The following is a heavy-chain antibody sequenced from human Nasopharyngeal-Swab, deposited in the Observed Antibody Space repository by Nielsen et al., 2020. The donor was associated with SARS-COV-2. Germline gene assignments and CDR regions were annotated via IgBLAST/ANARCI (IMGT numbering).Heavy chain of an antibody. CDR3: ARSGTTKYGLDV. Sequence: VSLRLSCSVSGGSISGYFLSWIRQPAGEGLEWIGRVYTSGSTNYNPSLKSRVTTSIDMSKNQFSLELRSVTAADTAFYYCARSGTTKYGLDVWGQGTTVIVSS. CDR1: GGSISGYF. J-gene: IGHJ6*01. V-gene: IGHV4-4*07. CDR2: VYTSGST. D-gene: IGHD1-1*01.